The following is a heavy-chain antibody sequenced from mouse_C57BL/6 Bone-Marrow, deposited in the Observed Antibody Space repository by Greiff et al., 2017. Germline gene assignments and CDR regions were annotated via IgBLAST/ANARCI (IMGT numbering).Heavy chain of an antibody. Sequence: VQLQQPGAELVRPGTSVKLSCKASGYTYTSYWMHWVKQRPGQGLEWIGVIDPSDSYTNYNQKFKGKATLTVDTSSSTAYMQLSSLTSEDSAVYYCARVGYYGSRGFDVWGTGTTVTVSS. J-gene: IGHJ1*03. CDR3: ARVGYYGSRGFDV. CDR1: GYTYTSYW. CDR2: IDPSDSYT. V-gene: IGHV1-59*01. D-gene: IGHD1-1*01.